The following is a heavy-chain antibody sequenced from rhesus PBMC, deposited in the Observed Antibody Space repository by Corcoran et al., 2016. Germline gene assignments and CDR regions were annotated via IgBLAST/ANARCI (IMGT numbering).Heavy chain of an antibody. CDR2: IDGSGGST. J-gene: IGHJ4*01. V-gene: IGHV4-160*01. CDR1: GGSISSNY. D-gene: IGHD3-22*01. CDR3: ARRRSDYSGGYFDY. Sequence: QVQLQESGPGLVKPSETLSLTCAVSGGSISSNYWSWIRQAPGKGLEWIGRIDGSGGSTDHNPSLKSRVNISTDTSKNQFSLKLSSVTAADTAVYYGARRRSDYSGGYFDYWGQGVLVTVSS.